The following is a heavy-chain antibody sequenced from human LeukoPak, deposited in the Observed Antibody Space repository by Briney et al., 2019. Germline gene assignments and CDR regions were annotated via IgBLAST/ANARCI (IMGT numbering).Heavy chain of an antibody. CDR2: ISGSGGST. Sequence: GGSLRLSCAASGFTFSSYAMSWVRQAPGKGLEWVSAISGSGGSTYYADSVKGRFTISRDNSKNTLYLQMNSLRAEDTAVYYCAKDHYYYNSSGYDNYFDYWGQGTLVTVSS. J-gene: IGHJ4*02. CDR3: AKDHYYYNSSGYDNYFDY. D-gene: IGHD3-22*01. CDR1: GFTFSSYA. V-gene: IGHV3-23*01.